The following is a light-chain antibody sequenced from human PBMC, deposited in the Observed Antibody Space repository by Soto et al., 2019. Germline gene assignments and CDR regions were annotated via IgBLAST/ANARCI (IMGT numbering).Light chain of an antibody. CDR1: SSNIGRNY. J-gene: IGLJ3*02. CDR2: RND. V-gene: IGLV1-47*01. Sequence: QSVLTQPPSASGTPGQRVTISCSGSSSNIGRNYVCWYQQLPGTAPKLLVYRNDQRPLGVPDRFAGSKSGTSASQAISGLRSEDEADYYCAAWDDSLSGRVFGGGTKLTVL. CDR3: AAWDDSLSGRV.